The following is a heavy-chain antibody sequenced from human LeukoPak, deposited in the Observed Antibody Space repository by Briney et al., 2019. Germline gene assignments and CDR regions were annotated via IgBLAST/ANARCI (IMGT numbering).Heavy chain of an antibody. CDR3: ARSMVRGVNWFDP. CDR1: GGSFSGYY. CDR2: INHSGST. J-gene: IGHJ5*02. V-gene: IGHV4-34*01. Sequence: LETLSLTCAVYGGSFSGYYWSWIRQPPGKGLEWIGEINHSGSTNYDPSLKSRVTISVDTSKNQFSLKLSSVTAADTAVYYCARSMVRGVNWFDPWGQGTLVTVSS. D-gene: IGHD3-10*01.